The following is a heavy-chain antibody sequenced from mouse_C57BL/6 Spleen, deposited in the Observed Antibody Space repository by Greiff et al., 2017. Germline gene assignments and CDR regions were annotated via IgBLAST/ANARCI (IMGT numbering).Heavy chain of an antibody. CDR2: INPNNGGT. J-gene: IGHJ2*01. CDR1: GYTFTDYY. CDR3: ARCATVVPDYFDY. Sequence: VQLQQSGPELVKPGASVKISCKASGYTFTDYYMNWVKQSHGKSLEWIGDINPNNGGTSYNQKFKGKATLTVDKSSSTAYMELRSLTSEDSAVYYCARCATVVPDYFDYWGQGTTLTVSS. D-gene: IGHD1-1*01. V-gene: IGHV1-26*01.